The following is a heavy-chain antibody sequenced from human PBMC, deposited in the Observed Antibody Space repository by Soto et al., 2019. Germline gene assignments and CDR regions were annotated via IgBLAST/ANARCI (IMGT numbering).Heavy chain of an antibody. CDR2: IIPILGTA. CDR3: ARAPGRYCSSTSCYRKYNWFDP. Sequence: SVKVSCKASGGTFSSYAISWVRQAPGQGLEWMGGIIPILGTANYAQKFQGRVTITADESTSTAYMELSSLRSEDTAVYYCARAPGRYCSSTSCYRKYNWFDPWGQGTLVTVSS. D-gene: IGHD2-2*01. CDR1: GGTFSSYA. J-gene: IGHJ5*02. V-gene: IGHV1-69*13.